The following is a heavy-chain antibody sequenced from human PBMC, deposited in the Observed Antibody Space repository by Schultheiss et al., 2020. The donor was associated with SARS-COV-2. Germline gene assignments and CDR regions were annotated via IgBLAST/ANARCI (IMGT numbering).Heavy chain of an antibody. CDR3: ARDGVRAYSYGPYYYYYYMDV. CDR1: GFTFSIYA. V-gene: IGHV3-23*01. D-gene: IGHD5-18*01. J-gene: IGHJ6*03. CDR2: ISGSGDST. Sequence: GGSLRLSCAASGFTFSIYALTWVRQPPGKGLEWVSAISGSGDSTYYADSVKGRFTISRDNSKNTLYLQMNSLRAEDTAVYYCARDGVRAYSYGPYYYYYYMDVWGKGTTVTVSS.